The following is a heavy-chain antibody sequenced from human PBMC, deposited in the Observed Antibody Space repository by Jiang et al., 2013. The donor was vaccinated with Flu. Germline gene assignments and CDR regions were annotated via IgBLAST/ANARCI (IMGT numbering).Heavy chain of an antibody. Sequence: GPGLVKPSETLSLTCTVSGGSVSSGSYYWSWIRQPPGKGLEWIGYIYYSGSTNYNPSLKSRVTISVDTSKNQFSLKLSSVTAADTAVYYCARVVELELRLDYWGQGTLVTVSS. J-gene: IGHJ4*02. D-gene: IGHD1-7*01. CDR1: GGSVSSGSYY. CDR2: IYYSGST. V-gene: IGHV4-61*01. CDR3: ARVVELELRLDY.